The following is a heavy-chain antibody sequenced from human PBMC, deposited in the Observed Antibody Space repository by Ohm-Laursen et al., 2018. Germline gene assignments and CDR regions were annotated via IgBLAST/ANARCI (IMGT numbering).Heavy chain of an antibody. CDR3: VRDEIFGVVTPAHVMDV. CDR1: GFTFNSYA. D-gene: IGHD3-3*01. V-gene: IGHV3-23*01. J-gene: IGHJ6*02. CDR2: ISGNGDAT. Sequence: SLRLSCAASGFTFNSYAMHWVRQAPGKGLEWVSGISGNGDATYYKDSVKGRFTLSRDISKNTWLLQMNSLRPEDTAVYYCVRDEIFGVVTPAHVMDVWGQGTTVTVSS.